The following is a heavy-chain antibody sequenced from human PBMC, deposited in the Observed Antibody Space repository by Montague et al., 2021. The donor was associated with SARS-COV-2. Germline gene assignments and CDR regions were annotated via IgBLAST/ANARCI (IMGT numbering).Heavy chain of an antibody. CDR1: GGSLSGYY. Sequence: ETLSLTCAVHGGSLSGYYWSGIRQPPEKGLEWIGEINHSANTKYNPSLKSPVTISIDTSKNQFSLKMTSVTAADTATYYCASGIYPSGSYYNRYYYGLNIWGPGTTVIVSS. D-gene: IGHD3-10*01. J-gene: IGHJ6*02. V-gene: IGHV4-34*01. CDR2: INHSANT. CDR3: ASGIYPSGSYYNRYYYGLNI.